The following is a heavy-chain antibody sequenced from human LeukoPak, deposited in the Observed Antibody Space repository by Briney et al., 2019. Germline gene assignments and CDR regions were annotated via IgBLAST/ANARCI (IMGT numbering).Heavy chain of an antibody. CDR3: ARVFGGYYYDSSGYNLKGYFDY. CDR1: GYTFTSYG. J-gene: IGHJ4*02. V-gene: IGHV1-18*01. CDR2: ISAYNGNT. Sequence: ASVKVSCKASGYTFTSYGISWVRQAPGQGLEWMGWISAYNGNTNYAQKLQGRVTMTTDTSTSTAYMELRSLRSDDTAVYYCARVFGGYYYDSSGYNLKGYFDYWGQGTLVTVSS. D-gene: IGHD3-22*01.